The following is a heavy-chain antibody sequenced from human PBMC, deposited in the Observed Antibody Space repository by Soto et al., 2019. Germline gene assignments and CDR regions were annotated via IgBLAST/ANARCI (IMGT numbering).Heavy chain of an antibody. CDR1: GGSISSYY. CDR2: IYYSGST. J-gene: IGHJ3*02. CDR3: ARDPTYYYDSSGHAFDI. V-gene: IGHV4-59*01. Sequence: QVQLQESGPGLVKPSETLSLTCTVSGGSISSYYWSWIRQPPGKGLEWIGYIYYSGSTNYNPSLKSRVTISVDTSKIQFALKLSSVTAADTAVYYCARDPTYYYDSSGHAFDIWGQGTMVTVSS. D-gene: IGHD3-22*01.